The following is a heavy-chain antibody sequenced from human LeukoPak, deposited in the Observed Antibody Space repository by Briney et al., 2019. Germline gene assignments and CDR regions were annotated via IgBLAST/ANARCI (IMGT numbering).Heavy chain of an antibody. Sequence: GASVKVSCKASGYTFTGYYMHWVRQAPGQGLEWMGGIIPIFGTANYAQKFQGRVTITADESTSTAYMELSSLRSEDTAVYYCARERGGYNPNPFDYWGQGTLVTVSS. J-gene: IGHJ4*02. D-gene: IGHD5-24*01. CDR1: GYTFTGYY. V-gene: IGHV1-69*13. CDR2: IIPIFGTA. CDR3: ARERGGYNPNPFDY.